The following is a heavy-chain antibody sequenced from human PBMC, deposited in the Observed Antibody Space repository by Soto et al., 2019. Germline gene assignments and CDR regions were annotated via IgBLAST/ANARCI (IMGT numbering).Heavy chain of an antibody. CDR1: GFTFSTYA. D-gene: IGHD6-19*01. CDR3: TKAMYHSGWVVDY. CDR2: ISGSGGST. J-gene: IGHJ4*02. Sequence: EVQLLESGGGLVQPGGSLRLYCAASGFTFSTYAMAWVRQAPGKGLEWVSSISGSGGSTYYAESVKGRFAISRDNSKNTLYVQVSSLRAEDTAVYYCTKAMYHSGWVVDYWGQGTLVTVSS. V-gene: IGHV3-23*01.